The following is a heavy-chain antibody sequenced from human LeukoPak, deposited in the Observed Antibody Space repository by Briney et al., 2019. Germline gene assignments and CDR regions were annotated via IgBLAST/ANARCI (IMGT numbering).Heavy chain of an antibody. D-gene: IGHD3-22*01. CDR3: AWPYYDSSGMPGY. CDR2: IIPIFGTA. V-gene: IGHV1-69*01. Sequence: SVKVSCKASGGTFSSYAVSWVRQAPGQGLEWMGGIIPIFGTANYAQKFQGRVTITADESTSTAYMELSSLRSEDTAVYYCAWPYYDSSGMPGYWGQGTLVTVSS. CDR1: GGTFSSYA. J-gene: IGHJ4*02.